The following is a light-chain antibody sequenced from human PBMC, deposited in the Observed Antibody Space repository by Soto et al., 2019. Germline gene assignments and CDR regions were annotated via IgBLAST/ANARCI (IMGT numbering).Light chain of an antibody. CDR3: QRTYNDSIR. CDR2: SAS. Sequence: DIQITQSPSSLSASVGDRVSITSRVSQGISSYLNWYRQKPGKVPKLLIYSASNLQSGVPSRFSGSGSGTDCTLTISRLQPEDVETYYGQRTYNDSIRFGQGTRLEIK. V-gene: IGKV1-27*01. CDR1: QGISSY. J-gene: IGKJ5*01.